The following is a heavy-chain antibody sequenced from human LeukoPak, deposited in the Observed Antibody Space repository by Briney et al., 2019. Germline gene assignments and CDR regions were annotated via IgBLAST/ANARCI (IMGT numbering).Heavy chain of an antibody. CDR2: INPNSGGT. CDR3: ARANYGYSGYDGTDLDY. V-gene: IGHV1-2*02. D-gene: IGHD5-12*01. CDR1: GYTFTGYY. J-gene: IGHJ4*02. Sequence: ASAKVSCKASGYTFTGYYMHWVRQAPGQGLEWMGWINPNSGGTNYAQKFQGRVTMIRDTSISTAYMELSRLRSDDTAVYYCARANYGYSGYDGTDLDYWGQGTLVTVSS.